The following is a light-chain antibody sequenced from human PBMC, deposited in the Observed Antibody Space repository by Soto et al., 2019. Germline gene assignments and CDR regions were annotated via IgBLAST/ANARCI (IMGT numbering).Light chain of an antibody. CDR1: QDIKSY. Sequence: DIQLTQSPSFLSASVGYIVTIACRASQDIKSYLAWYQQKPGKAPKLLIHPASTLQSGVPSRFSGSGSGTEFTLTISSLQPEDFATYHCQQVNDYPITFGQGTRLEIK. CDR2: PAS. J-gene: IGKJ5*01. V-gene: IGKV1-9*01. CDR3: QQVNDYPIT.